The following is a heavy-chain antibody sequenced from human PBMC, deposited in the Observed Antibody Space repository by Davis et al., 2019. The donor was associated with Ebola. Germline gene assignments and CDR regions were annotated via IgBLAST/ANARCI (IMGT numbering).Heavy chain of an antibody. CDR1: GGSISSYY. J-gene: IGHJ4*02. V-gene: IGHV4-59*01. Sequence: SETLSLTCTVSGGSISSYYWSWIRQPPGKGLEWIGYIYYSGSTNYNPSLKSRVTISVDTSKNQFSLKLSSVTAADTAVYYCARVNLDMPTDYYFDYWGQGTLVTVSS. D-gene: IGHD2-2*03. CDR2: IYYSGST. CDR3: ARVNLDMPTDYYFDY.